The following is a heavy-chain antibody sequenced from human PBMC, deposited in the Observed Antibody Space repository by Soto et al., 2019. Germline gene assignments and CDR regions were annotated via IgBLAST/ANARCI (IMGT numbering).Heavy chain of an antibody. CDR2: ISGSGDIT. D-gene: IGHD3-22*01. J-gene: IGHJ4*02. CDR1: GFTFSSYA. Sequence: EVQLLESGGGLVQPGGSLRLSCAASGFTFSSYAMNWVRQAPGKGLEWVSAISGSGDITYYADSVKGRFTISRDNSKNTLYLQMNSLRAEDTAVYYCAKDIEYDSSGYYLNSYPYYWGQGTLVTVSS. CDR3: AKDIEYDSSGYYLNSYPYY. V-gene: IGHV3-23*01.